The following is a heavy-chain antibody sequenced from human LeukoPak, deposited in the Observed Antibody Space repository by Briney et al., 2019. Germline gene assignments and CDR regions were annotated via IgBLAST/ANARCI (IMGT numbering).Heavy chain of an antibody. Sequence: GDSLKISCKGSGYSFSSHWIGWVRQMPGKGLEWMRTIYPGDSDTRYSPSFQGQVTISADKSISTAYLQWSSLKASDSAMYYYARRARHCSSTSCYTAYGLDVWGQGTTVSVSS. J-gene: IGHJ6*02. CDR2: IYPGDSDT. V-gene: IGHV5-51*01. D-gene: IGHD2-2*02. CDR1: GYSFSSHW. CDR3: ARRARHCSSTSCYTAYGLDV.